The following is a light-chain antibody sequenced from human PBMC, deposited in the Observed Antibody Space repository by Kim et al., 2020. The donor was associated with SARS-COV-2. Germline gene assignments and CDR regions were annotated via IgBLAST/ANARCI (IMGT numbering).Light chain of an antibody. CDR1: QGLNRNS. V-gene: IGKV3-20*01. CDR3: QQYGRSPPYT. CDR2: GES. J-gene: IGKJ2*01. Sequence: LSLGEEATLSCRTSQGLNRNSIVWYQQKPGQPPRLLVYGESRATGIPDRFTGSGYGTDFSLTISSLEPEDAAVYYCQQYGRSPPYTFGQGTKLEIK.